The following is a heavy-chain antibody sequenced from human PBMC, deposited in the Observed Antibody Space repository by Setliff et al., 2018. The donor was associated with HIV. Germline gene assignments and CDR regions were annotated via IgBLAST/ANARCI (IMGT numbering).Heavy chain of an antibody. J-gene: IGHJ1*01. D-gene: IGHD1-1*01. Sequence: SETLSLTCTVSGGSISTYYWSWSRQPPGKGLEWIGYISYSGSTNYNPSLKSRVTLSVKTSKNQFSLRLNSVTAADTAVYYCARDSNAPYFQYWGQGTLVTVSS. CDR2: ISYSGST. CDR1: GGSISTYY. CDR3: ARDSNAPYFQY. V-gene: IGHV4-59*01.